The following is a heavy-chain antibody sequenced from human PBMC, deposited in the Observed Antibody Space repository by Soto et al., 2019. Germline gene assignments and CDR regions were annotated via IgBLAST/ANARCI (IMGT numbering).Heavy chain of an antibody. Sequence: GGSLRLSCAASGFTFSSYGMHWVRQAPGKGLEWVAVISYDGSNKYYADSVKGRFTISRDNSKNTLYLQMNSLRAEDTAAYYCAKDVVILRYFDLDAFDIWGQGTMVTVSS. D-gene: IGHD3-9*01. CDR2: ISYDGSNK. V-gene: IGHV3-30*18. CDR3: AKDVVILRYFDLDAFDI. CDR1: GFTFSSYG. J-gene: IGHJ3*02.